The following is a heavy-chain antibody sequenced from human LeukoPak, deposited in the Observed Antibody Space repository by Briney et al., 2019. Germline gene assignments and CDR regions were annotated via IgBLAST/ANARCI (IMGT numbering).Heavy chain of an antibody. CDR1: GFTFSSYG. Sequence: PGGSLRLSCAASGFTFSSYGMHWVRQAPGEGLEWVAFIRYDGSNKYYADSVKGRFTISRDNSKNTLYLQMNSLRAEDTAVYYCARGWLQLIGYFQHWGQGTLVTVSS. D-gene: IGHD5-24*01. CDR2: IRYDGSNK. J-gene: IGHJ1*01. V-gene: IGHV3-30*02. CDR3: ARGWLQLIGYFQH.